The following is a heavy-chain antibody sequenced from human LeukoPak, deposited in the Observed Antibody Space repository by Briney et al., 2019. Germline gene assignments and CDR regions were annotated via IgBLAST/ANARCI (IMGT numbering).Heavy chain of an antibody. CDR3: ANLGYDFWSGYYTRYYYYMDV. CDR1: GFTFDDYA. D-gene: IGHD3-3*01. CDR2: ISGDGGST. V-gene: IGHV3-43*02. J-gene: IGHJ6*03. Sequence: GGSLRLSCAASGFTFDDYAMHWVRQAPGKGLEWVSLISGDGGSTYYADSVKGRLTISRDNSKNSLYLQMNSLRTEDPALYYCANLGYDFWSGYYTRYYYYMDVWGKGTTVTVSS.